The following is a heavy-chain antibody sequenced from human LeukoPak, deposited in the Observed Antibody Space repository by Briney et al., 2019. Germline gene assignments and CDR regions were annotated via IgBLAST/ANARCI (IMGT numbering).Heavy chain of an antibody. Sequence: SETLSLTCTVSGGSLSSSYWSWLRQPPGKGLEWIGYIYYSGNTNYNPSLKSRVTISVDTSKNQFSLKLTSVTAADTAVYYCARASRGHDYWGQGTLVTVSS. J-gene: IGHJ4*02. CDR3: ARASRGHDY. D-gene: IGHD3-10*01. CDR1: GGSLSSSY. CDR2: IYYSGNT. V-gene: IGHV4-59*01.